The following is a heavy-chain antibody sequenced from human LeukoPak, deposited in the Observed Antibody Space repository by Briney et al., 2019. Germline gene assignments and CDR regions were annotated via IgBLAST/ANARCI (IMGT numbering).Heavy chain of an antibody. CDR3: ARAPVVVVIGYFDY. CDR2: ISSSSSYI. D-gene: IGHD3-22*01. J-gene: IGHJ4*02. V-gene: IGHV3-21*01. CDR1: GFTLSSFS. Sequence: NPGGSLRLSCVASGFTLSSFSMHWVRQAPGKGLEWVSSISSSSSYIYYADSVKGRFTISRDNAKNSLYLQMNSLRAEDTAEYYCARAPVVVVIGYFDYWGQGTLVTVSS.